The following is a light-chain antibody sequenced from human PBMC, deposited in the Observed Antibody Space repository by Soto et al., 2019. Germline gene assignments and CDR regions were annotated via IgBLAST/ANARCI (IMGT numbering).Light chain of an antibody. Sequence: EIVLTQSPGTLSLSPGEGGTLSCRASQSISSSYLAWYQQKPGQSPRLLIYAASSRATGIPDRFSGSGSGTDFTLSISSLQPEDFATYYCQQSKSAPFTFGPGTKVDV. CDR3: QQSKSAPFT. J-gene: IGKJ3*01. CDR1: QSISSSY. V-gene: IGKV3D-20*02. CDR2: AAS.